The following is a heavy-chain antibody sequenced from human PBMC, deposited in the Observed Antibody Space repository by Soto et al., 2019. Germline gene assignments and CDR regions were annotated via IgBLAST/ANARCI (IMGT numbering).Heavy chain of an antibody. J-gene: IGHJ5*02. D-gene: IGHD2-2*01. CDR1: GGTFSSYA. Sequence: GASVKVSCKASGGTFSSYAISWVRQAPGQGLEWMGGIIPIFGTANYAQKFQGRVTITADKSTSTAYMELSSLRSEDTAVYYCARGGADIVVGPAARGVFWFDPWGQGPMGTVSS. CDR2: IIPIFGTA. V-gene: IGHV1-69*06. CDR3: ARGGADIVVGPAARGVFWFDP.